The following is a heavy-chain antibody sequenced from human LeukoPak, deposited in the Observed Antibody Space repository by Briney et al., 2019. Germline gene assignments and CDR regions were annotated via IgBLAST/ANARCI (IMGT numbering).Heavy chain of an antibody. CDR3: ARIAPGYSLGRVDY. Sequence: SETLSLTCTVSDGSISSSSYYWAWIRQPPGKGLEWIGSIYYSGSTYYNPSLKSRVTISVDTSKNQFSLKLSSVTAADTAVYYCARIAPGYSLGRVDYWGQGTLVTVSS. D-gene: IGHD5-18*01. CDR1: DGSISSSSYY. CDR2: IYYSGST. J-gene: IGHJ4*02. V-gene: IGHV4-39*07.